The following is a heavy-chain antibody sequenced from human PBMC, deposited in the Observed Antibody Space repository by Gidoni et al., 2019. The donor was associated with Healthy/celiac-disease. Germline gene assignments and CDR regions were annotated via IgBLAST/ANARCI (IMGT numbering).Heavy chain of an antibody. CDR3: ARVAQLQQHAPYYYYYMDV. Sequence: EVQLVQSGAEVKKPGESLRISCKGSGYSFTSYWISWVRQRPGKGLEWMGRIDPSDSYTNYSPSFQGHVTISADKSISTAYLQWSSLKASDTAMYYCARVAQLQQHAPYYYYYMDVWDKGTTVTVSS. CDR1: GYSFTSYW. V-gene: IGHV5-10-1*03. J-gene: IGHJ6*03. D-gene: IGHD6-6*01. CDR2: IDPSDSYT.